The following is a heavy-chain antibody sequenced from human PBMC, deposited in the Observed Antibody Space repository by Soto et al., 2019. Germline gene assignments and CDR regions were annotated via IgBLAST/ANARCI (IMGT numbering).Heavy chain of an antibody. CDR2: ISGSGGVT. Sequence: VQLVDSGGGEVQPGRSLTISCAASGFTFSSYSMNWVRQAPGKGLEWVSIISGSGGVTSYADSVKGRFTISRDNSKNSLFLQMKSLRDEDTAVYYCAKVTDCGVSRCDDGIDIWGHGTLVTVS. CDR3: AKVTDCGVSRCDDGIDI. CDR1: GFTFSSYS. J-gene: IGHJ3*02. D-gene: IGHD2-21*01. V-gene: IGHV3-23*04.